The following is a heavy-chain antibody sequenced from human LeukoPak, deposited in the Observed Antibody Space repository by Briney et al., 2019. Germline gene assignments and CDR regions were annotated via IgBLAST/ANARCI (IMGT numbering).Heavy chain of an antibody. J-gene: IGHJ4*02. CDR1: GLTFSSQW. V-gene: IGHV3-7*01. CDR2: IGGDGSKK. Sequence: GGSLRLSCAASGLTFSSQWMTWVRQAPGKGPEWVANIGGDGSKKFYVDSVEGRFTISRDNAENSLYLQMNSLRVEDTAVYYCARDRGWRVLDHWGQGTLVIVSS. D-gene: IGHD2-15*01. CDR3: ARDRGWRVLDH.